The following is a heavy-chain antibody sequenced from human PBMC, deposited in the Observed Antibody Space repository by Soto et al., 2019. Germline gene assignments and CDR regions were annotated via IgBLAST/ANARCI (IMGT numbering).Heavy chain of an antibody. CDR1: GGSISSSSYY. J-gene: IGHJ4*02. CDR3: ARGIAPYSSSWKGAFGY. CDR2: IYYSGST. V-gene: IGHV4-39*01. D-gene: IGHD6-13*01. Sequence: SETLSLTCTVSGGSISSSSYYWGWIRQPPGKGLEWIGSIYYSGSTYYNPSLKSRVTISVDTSKNQFSLKLSSVTAADTAVYYCARGIAPYSSSWKGAFGYWGQGTLVTVSS.